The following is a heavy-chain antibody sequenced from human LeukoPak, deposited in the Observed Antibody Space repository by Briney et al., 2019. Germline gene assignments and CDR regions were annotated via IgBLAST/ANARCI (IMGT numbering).Heavy chain of an antibody. CDR2: ISTSSSTI. CDR1: GFTFSSYS. J-gene: IGHJ4*02. D-gene: IGHD3-10*01. CDR3: ARELLAFGSGLDY. Sequence: GGSLRLSCAASGFTFSSYSMNWVRQAPGKGLEWVSYISTSSSTIYYADSVKGRFTISRDNAKNSLYLQKNSLRAEDTAVYYCARELLAFGSGLDYWGQGTLVTVSS. V-gene: IGHV3-48*01.